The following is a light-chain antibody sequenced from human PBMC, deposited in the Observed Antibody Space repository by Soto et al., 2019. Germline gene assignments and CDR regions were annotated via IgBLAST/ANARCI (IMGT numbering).Light chain of an antibody. J-gene: IGKJ5*01. CDR3: QQYNNWPL. Sequence: EIVLTQSPGTLSLSPGERATISCRASQSVSSSYLAWYQQKPGQAPRLLIYGASSKATGIPDRFSGSVSGTEFTLTISSLQSEDFAVYYCQQYNNWPLFGQGTRLEIK. V-gene: IGKV3-20*01. CDR2: GAS. CDR1: QSVSSSY.